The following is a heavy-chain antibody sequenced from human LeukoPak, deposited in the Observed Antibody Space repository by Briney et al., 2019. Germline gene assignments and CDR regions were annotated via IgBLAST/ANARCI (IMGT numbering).Heavy chain of an antibody. CDR3: ARGGDYYDSSGYYYMVY. V-gene: IGHV3-7*01. D-gene: IGHD3-22*01. Sequence: GGSLRLSCAASGFTFSSYWMSWVRQAPGKGLEWVANIKQDGSEKYYVDSVKGRFTISRDNAKNSPYLQMNSLRAEDTAVYYCARGGDYYDSSGYYYMVYWGQGTLVTVSS. CDR1: GFTFSSYW. CDR2: IKQDGSEK. J-gene: IGHJ4*02.